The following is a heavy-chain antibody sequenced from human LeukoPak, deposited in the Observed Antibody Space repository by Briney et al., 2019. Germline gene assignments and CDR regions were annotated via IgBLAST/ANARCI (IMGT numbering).Heavy chain of an antibody. CDR3: AKIAAAGAYFDY. V-gene: IGHV5-51*01. D-gene: IGHD6-13*01. CDR1: GYTFTSYW. Sequence: PGEPLKTSCKGSGYTFTSYWCVWVGQMHGKGLEWMGIIYPGDSDTRYSPSVQGQVTISADKSNSTAYLQWSSLKASDTAMYYCAKIAAAGAYFDYWGQGTLVTVSS. CDR2: IYPGDSDT. J-gene: IGHJ4*02.